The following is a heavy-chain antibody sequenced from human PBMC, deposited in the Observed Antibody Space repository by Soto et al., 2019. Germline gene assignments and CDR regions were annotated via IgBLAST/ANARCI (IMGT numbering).Heavy chain of an antibody. V-gene: IGHV4-39*01. J-gene: IGHJ6*02. CDR3: ARRGAVAGIVSDRGYYGMDV. CDR1: GGSISSSSYY. Sequence: SETLSLTCTVYGGSISSSSYYWGWIRQPPGKGLEWIGSIYYSGSTYYNPSLKSRVTISVDTSKNQFSLKLSSVTAADTAVYYCARRGAVAGIVSDRGYYGMDVWGQGTTVTVSS. D-gene: IGHD6-19*01. CDR2: IYYSGST.